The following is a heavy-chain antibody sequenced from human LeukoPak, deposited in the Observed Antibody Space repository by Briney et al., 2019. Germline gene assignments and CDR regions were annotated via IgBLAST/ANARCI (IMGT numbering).Heavy chain of an antibody. J-gene: IGHJ4*02. V-gene: IGHV3-23*01. Sequence: GGSLRLSCAASGFTFSSYGMSWVRQAPGKGLEWVSAISGSGGSTHYADSVKGRFTISRDNSKNTLYLQMNSLRAEDTAVYYCAKDLTAMVTVDDYWGQGTLVTVSS. CDR2: ISGSGGST. CDR1: GFTFSSYG. D-gene: IGHD5-18*01. CDR3: AKDLTAMVTVDDY.